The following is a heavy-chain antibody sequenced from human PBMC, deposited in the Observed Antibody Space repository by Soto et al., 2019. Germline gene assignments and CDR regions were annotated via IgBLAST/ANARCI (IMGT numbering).Heavy chain of an antibody. J-gene: IGHJ6*02. V-gene: IGHV3-30-3*01. CDR1: GCTCISYG. Sequence: VGSLRLSCGAAGCTCISYGMHWVRQTPGKGLEWVAVISYDGSNKYYADSVKGRFTISRDNSKNTLYLQMNSLRAEDTAVYYCARDRRRGTAMVLPVGMDVWGHRSTVTVS. CDR2: ISYDGSNK. D-gene: IGHD5-18*01. CDR3: ARDRRRGTAMVLPVGMDV.